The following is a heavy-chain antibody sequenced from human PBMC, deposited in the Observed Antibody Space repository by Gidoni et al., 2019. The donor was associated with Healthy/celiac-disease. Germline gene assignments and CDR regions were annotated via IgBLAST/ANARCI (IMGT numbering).Heavy chain of an antibody. Sequence: QVQPVESAGGVVQPGRYRRLSGAASGLPGSRYAMHGVRQDQGKGLGWVAGISYEGSNEYYAAVLNGRFTISRDNSKNTLYLIMNSLRAEDTAVYYCARNGGGYDILTGYSYYFDYWGQGTLVTVSS. D-gene: IGHD3-9*01. V-gene: IGHV3-30-3*01. J-gene: IGHJ4*02. CDR2: ISYEGSNE. CDR3: ARNGGGYDILTGYSYYFDY. CDR1: GLPGSRYA.